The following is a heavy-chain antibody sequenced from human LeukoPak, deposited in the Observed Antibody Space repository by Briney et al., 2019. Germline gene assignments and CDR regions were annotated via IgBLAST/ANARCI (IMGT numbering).Heavy chain of an antibody. J-gene: IGHJ4*02. Sequence: SETLSLTCTVSGGSISSYYWAWIRQSAEKGLDWIGRVDTSGSTKYNPSLRSRVGMSTDTSRNLLSLRLSSVAAADTAVYYCVAYGDSWFEYWGQGALVTVSS. V-gene: IGHV4-4*07. CDR3: VAYGDSWFEY. CDR2: VDTSGST. D-gene: IGHD6-13*01. CDR1: GGSISSYY.